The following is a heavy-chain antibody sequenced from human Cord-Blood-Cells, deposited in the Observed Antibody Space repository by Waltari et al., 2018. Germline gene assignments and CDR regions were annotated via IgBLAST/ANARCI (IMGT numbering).Heavy chain of an antibody. CDR3: ARDYSNNWFDP. CDR1: GYTFTGYY. V-gene: IGHV1-2*02. J-gene: IGHJ5*02. D-gene: IGHD4-4*01. CDR2: TNPTRGGT. Sequence: QVQLVQSGAEVKKPGASVKVSCKASGYTFTGYYMHCVRQAPGQGLEWMGWTNPTRGGTNYAQKFQGRVTMTRETSISTAYMELSRLRSDDTAVYYCARDYSNNWFDPWGQGTLVTVSS.